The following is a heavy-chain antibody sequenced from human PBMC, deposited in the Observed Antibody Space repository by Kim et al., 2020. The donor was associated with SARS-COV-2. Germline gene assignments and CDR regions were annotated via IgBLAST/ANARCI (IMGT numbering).Heavy chain of an antibody. D-gene: IGHD3-3*01. J-gene: IGHJ6*01. CDR1: GFTFSSYS. V-gene: IGHV3-21*01. CDR2: ISSSSSYI. Sequence: GGSLRLSCAASGFTFSSYSMNWVRQAPGKGLEWVSSISSSSSYIYYADSVNGRFTISRDNAKNSLYLLMNSLSADDAVVYYYGGDKEPDFWSGSAMSYY. CDR3: GGDKEPDFWSGSAMSYY.